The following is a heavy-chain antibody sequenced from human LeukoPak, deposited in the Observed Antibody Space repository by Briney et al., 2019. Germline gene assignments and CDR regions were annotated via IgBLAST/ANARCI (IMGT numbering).Heavy chain of an antibody. Sequence: GGSQRLSCAASGFTFSSYGMHWVRQAPGKGLEWVAFIRYDGSNKYYADSVKGRFTISRDNSKNTLYLQMNSLRAEDTAVYYCAKTLRELSGGAFDIWGQGTMVTVSS. CDR3: AKTLRELSGGAFDI. J-gene: IGHJ3*02. V-gene: IGHV3-30*02. D-gene: IGHD1-26*01. CDR2: IRYDGSNK. CDR1: GFTFSSYG.